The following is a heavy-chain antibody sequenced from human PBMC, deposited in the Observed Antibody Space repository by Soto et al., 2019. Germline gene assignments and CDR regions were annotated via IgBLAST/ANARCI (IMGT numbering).Heavy chain of an antibody. Sequence: VQLLESGGGLVEPGGSLRLSCAASGFSFSSYAMNWVRQAPGKGLEWVSVITDSGGRTYYADSVKGRFTISRDNSKNTLYVQMNSLRAEDTAVYYCAKAISGYNAPLDHWGQGTRVTVSS. V-gene: IGHV3-23*01. D-gene: IGHD1-20*01. CDR3: AKAISGYNAPLDH. CDR2: ITDSGGRT. J-gene: IGHJ4*02. CDR1: GFSFSSYA.